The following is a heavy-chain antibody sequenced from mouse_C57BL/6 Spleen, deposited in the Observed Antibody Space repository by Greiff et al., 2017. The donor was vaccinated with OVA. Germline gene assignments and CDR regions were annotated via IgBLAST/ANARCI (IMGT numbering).Heavy chain of an antibody. J-gene: IGHJ2*01. V-gene: IGHV1-26*01. Sequence: EVKLQQSGPELVKPGASVKISCKASGYTFTDYYMNWVKQSHGKSLEWIGDINPNNGGTSYNQKFKGKATLTVDKSSSTAYMELRSLTSEDSAVYYCANLYGSNLDYWGQGTTLTVSS. CDR1: GYTFTDYY. D-gene: IGHD1-1*01. CDR2: INPNNGGT. CDR3: ANLYGSNLDY.